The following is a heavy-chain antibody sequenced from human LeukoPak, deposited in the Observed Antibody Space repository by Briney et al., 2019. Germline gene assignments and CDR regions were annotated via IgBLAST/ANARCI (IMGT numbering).Heavy chain of an antibody. D-gene: IGHD3-9*01. Sequence: PSETLSLTCAVYGGSFSGYYRSWIRQPPGEGLEWIGEINHSGSTNYNPSLKSRVTISVDTSKNQFSLKLSSVTAADTAVYYCARGRGIQYYDILTGYVYWGQATLVTVSS. CDR1: GGSFSGYY. V-gene: IGHV4-34*01. CDR3: ARGRGIQYYDILTGYVY. CDR2: INHSGST. J-gene: IGHJ4*02.